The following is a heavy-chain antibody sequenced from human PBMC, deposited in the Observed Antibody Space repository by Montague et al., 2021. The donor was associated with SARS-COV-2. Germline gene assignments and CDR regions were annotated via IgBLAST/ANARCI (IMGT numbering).Heavy chain of an antibody. CDR3: ARGQPAAVTFYGIWNGQRDYYYYMEV. Sequence: SETLSLTCAVYGGSFSAHYWCWFRQPPGKGLVWSGEINHSGSPTYNPSLNSRVILLLDTSKNQFSLQLISVIAADTAAYYCARGQPAAVTFYGIWNGQRDYYYYMEVWAKGTTVTVSS. CDR2: INHSGSP. CDR1: GGSFSAHY. D-gene: IGHD3-3*01. V-gene: IGHV4-34*01. J-gene: IGHJ6*03.